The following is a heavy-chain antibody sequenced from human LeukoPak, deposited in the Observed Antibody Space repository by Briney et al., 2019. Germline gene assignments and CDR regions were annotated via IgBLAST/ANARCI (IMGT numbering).Heavy chain of an antibody. D-gene: IGHD4-17*01. CDR1: GYTFTGYY. CDR2: INPNSGGT. J-gene: IGHJ6*03. CDR3: ARVPGDLYYYYMDV. Sequence: ASVKVSCKASGYTFTGYYIHWVRQAPGQGLEWMGWINPNSGGTNYAQKFQGRVTMTRDTSISTAYMELSRLRSDDTAVYYCARVPGDLYYYYMDVWGKGTTVTVSS. V-gene: IGHV1-2*02.